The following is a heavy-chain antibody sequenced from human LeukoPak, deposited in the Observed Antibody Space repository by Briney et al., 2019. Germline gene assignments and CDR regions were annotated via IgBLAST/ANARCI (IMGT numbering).Heavy chain of an antibody. CDR2: ISGSGGST. CDR1: GFTFSSYS. CDR3: AKDYIVVVVAAPAEAFDI. V-gene: IGHV3-23*01. J-gene: IGHJ3*02. Sequence: PGGSLRLSCAASGFTFSSYSMNWVRQAPGKGLEWVSAISGSGGSTYYADSVKGRFTISRDNSKNTLYLQMNSLRAEDTAVYYCAKDYIVVVVAAPAEAFDIWGQGTMVTVSS. D-gene: IGHD2-15*01.